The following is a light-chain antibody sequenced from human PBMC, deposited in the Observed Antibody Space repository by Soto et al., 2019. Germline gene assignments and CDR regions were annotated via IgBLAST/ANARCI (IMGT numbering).Light chain of an antibody. J-gene: IGKJ2*01. Sequence: EIVLTQSPGTLSLSPGERATLSCRASQSVGRGYLAWHQQRPGQAPRLLIYGASSRATGIPERFSGSGSGTDFSLSMSRLEPEDFAVYYCQQYDSAPDTFGQGTKLEIK. V-gene: IGKV3-20*01. CDR2: GAS. CDR3: QQYDSAPDT. CDR1: QSVGRGY.